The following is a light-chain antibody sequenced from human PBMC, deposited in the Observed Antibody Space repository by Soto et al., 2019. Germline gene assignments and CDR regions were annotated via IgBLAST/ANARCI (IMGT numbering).Light chain of an antibody. J-gene: IGKJ1*01. V-gene: IGKV3-15*01. CDR2: GES. Sequence: DIVMTQSPATLSVSPGERATLSCRASQNVVTNLAWYQQIPGQSPRLLIYGESTRATGIPARFSGSGSGTEFTLTISSLQSEDFAVYYCQKYNNWWTVGPGTKVEIK. CDR3: QKYNNWWT. CDR1: QNVVTN.